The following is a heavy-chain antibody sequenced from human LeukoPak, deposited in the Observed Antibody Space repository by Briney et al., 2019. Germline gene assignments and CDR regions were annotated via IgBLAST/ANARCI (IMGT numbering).Heavy chain of an antibody. J-gene: IGHJ4*02. CDR1: GVTLSNYA. CDR3: AKDQRWESPHYLDS. Sequence: HPGESLRLSCVASGVTLSNYAMSWARQAPGKGLEWVSGISSSGSGGNTYYADSVKGRFTISRDSSRNTLFLHMNTLRAEDTAIYYCAKDQRWESPHYLDSWGQGTLVTVSS. CDR2: ISSSGSGGNT. D-gene: IGHD1-26*01. V-gene: IGHV3-23*01.